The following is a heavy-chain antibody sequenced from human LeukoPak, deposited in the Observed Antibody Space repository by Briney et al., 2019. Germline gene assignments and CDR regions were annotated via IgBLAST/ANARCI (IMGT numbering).Heavy chain of an antibody. V-gene: IGHV1-2*02. J-gene: IGHJ4*02. CDR1: GYTFTDYY. D-gene: IGHD3-16*01. Sequence: GASVKVSCKASGYTFTDYYMHWVRQAPGQGLEWMAWINPNSGDTNYAQKFQGRVTITRDTSTSTAYMELSRLRSDDTAVYFCARDGGLDYWGQGTLVTVSS. CDR3: ARDGGLDY. CDR2: INPNSGDT.